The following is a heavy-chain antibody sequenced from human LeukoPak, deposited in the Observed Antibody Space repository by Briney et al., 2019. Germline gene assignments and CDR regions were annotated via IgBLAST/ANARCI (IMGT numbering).Heavy chain of an antibody. CDR3: ARVGDKKYYYYYMDV. J-gene: IGHJ6*03. Sequence: GGSLRLSCAASGFTFSSYAMSWVRQAPGKGLEWVSAISGSGGSTYYADSVRGRFTISRDNSKNTLYLQMNSLRAEDTAVYYCARVGDKKYYYYYMDVWGKGTTVTVSS. V-gene: IGHV3-23*01. CDR2: ISGSGGST. CDR1: GFTFSSYA. D-gene: IGHD1-26*01.